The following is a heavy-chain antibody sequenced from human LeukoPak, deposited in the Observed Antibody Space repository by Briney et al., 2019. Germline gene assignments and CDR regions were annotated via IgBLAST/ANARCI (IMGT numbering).Heavy chain of an antibody. Sequence: PGGSLRLSCAASGFSFSDTWMNWVRQAPGKGLEWVGLIKRKTDDGTTDYAAPEKGRFTISRDDSKNTLYLQMNSLKTEDTAVYYCTTQSGAWNFDYWDQGTLVTVSS. CDR3: TTQSGAWNFDY. D-gene: IGHD1-1*01. V-gene: IGHV3-15*07. CDR2: IKRKTDDGTT. J-gene: IGHJ4*02. CDR1: GFSFSDTW.